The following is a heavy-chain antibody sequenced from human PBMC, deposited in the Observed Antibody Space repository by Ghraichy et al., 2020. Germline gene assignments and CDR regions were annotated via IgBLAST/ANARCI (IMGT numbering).Heavy chain of an antibody. CDR1: GFTFGGFG. CDR2: LLYDGSNT. V-gene: IGHV3-33*01. J-gene: IGHJ4*02. Sequence: GGSLRLSCAASGFTFGGFGMHWVRQAPGKGLECVATLLYDGSNTNYADSVKGRFTISRDNPKKTMYLQMNNLRVEDTAVYYCARDGVGATVFNGYLDYWGEGTPVAVSS. D-gene: IGHD1-26*01. CDR3: ARDGVGATVFNGYLDY.